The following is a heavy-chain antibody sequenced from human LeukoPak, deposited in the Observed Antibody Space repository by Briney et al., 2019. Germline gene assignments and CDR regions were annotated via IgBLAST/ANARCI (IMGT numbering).Heavy chain of an antibody. CDR1: GFTFSGYA. V-gene: IGHV3-23*01. D-gene: IGHD5-18*01. Sequence: PGGSLRLSCAASGFTFSGYAMSWARQAPGKGLEWVSAISGSGGSTYYADSVKGRFTISRDNSKNTLYLQMNSLRAEDTAVYYCAKQKGYSYGYASDYWGQGTLVTVSS. CDR2: ISGSGGST. CDR3: AKQKGYSYGYASDY. J-gene: IGHJ4*02.